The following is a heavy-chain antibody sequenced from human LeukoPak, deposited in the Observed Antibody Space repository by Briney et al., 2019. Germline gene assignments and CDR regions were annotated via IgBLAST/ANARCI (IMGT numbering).Heavy chain of an antibody. CDR2: IYYSGST. J-gene: IGHJ3*02. V-gene: IGHV4-39*01. Sequence: SETLSLTCTVSGGSISSSSYYWGWIRQPPGKGLEWIGSIYYSGSTYYNPSLKSRVTISVDTSKNQFSLKLSSVTAADTAVYYCARGGDDGAFDIWGQGTMVTVSS. CDR3: ARGGDDGAFDI. CDR1: GGSISSSSYY. D-gene: IGHD3-16*01.